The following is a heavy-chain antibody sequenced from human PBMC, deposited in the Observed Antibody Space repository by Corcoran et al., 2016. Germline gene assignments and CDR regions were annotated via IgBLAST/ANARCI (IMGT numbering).Heavy chain of an antibody. Sequence: QVQLQESGPGLVKPSETLSLTCTVSGGSVSSGNYFWSWIRQPPGKGLGWIGYISYSGSTTYNSSLKSRVTIPADTSKNQFSLKLSSVTDADTAVYYCARLCDFWDAYYSKLDYCGQGTLVTVSS. CDR1: GGSVSSGNYF. D-gene: IGHD3-3*01. CDR2: ISYSGST. J-gene: IGHJ4*02. CDR3: ARLCDFWDAYYSKLDY. V-gene: IGHV4-61*01.